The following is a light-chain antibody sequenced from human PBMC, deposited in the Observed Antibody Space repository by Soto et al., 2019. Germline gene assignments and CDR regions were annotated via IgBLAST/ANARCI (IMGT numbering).Light chain of an antibody. CDR2: DAS. Sequence: EIVLTQSPATLYLSKGERDTLSCRASQSVSSYLAWYQQKPGQAPRLLIYDASNRATGIPARFSGSGSGTDVTLTISSLEPEDFAVYYCQQGSNWPPITVGQGTRLEIK. J-gene: IGKJ5*01. CDR3: QQGSNWPPIT. V-gene: IGKV3-11*01. CDR1: QSVSSY.